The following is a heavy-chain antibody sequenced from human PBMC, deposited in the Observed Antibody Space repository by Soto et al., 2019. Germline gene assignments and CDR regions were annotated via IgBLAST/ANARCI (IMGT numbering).Heavy chain of an antibody. CDR2: VHYSGIT. CDR1: GGSISGYY. V-gene: IGHV4-59*01. J-gene: IGHJ3*02. CDR3: ARVLSYDDGESDAFDI. D-gene: IGHD3-22*01. Sequence: QVQLHESDPGLVKPSETLSLTCTVSGGSISGYYWTWIRQSPGKGLEWIGYVHYSGITHYKSSLKSRVTISVDTSKNQFSLKLTSLTAADTAVYYCARVLSYDDGESDAFDIWGQGTMVTVSS.